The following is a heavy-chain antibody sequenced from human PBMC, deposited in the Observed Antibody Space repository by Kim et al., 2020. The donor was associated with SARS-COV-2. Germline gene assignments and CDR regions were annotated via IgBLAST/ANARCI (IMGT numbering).Heavy chain of an antibody. D-gene: IGHD3-22*01. CDR2: ISYDGSNK. J-gene: IGHJ4*02. CDR1: GFTFSSYG. CDR3: AREPYDSSGYGDFDY. Sequence: GGSLRLSCAASGFTFSSYGMHWVRQAPGKGLEWVAVISYDGSNKYYADSVKGRFTISRDNSKNTLYLQMNSLRAEDTAVYYCAREPYDSSGYGDFDYWGQGTLVTVSS. V-gene: IGHV3-33*05.